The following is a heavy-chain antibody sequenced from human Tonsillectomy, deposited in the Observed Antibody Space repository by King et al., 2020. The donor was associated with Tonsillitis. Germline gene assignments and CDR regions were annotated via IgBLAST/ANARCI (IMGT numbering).Heavy chain of an antibody. V-gene: IGHV4-61*02. J-gene: IGHJ3*02. CDR3: ARAHDGYNQAFDI. CDR2: IYSSGTT. Sequence: PLQESGPGLVKPSQTLSLTCTVSGGSISSGVYYWSWIRQPAGKGLEWMGRIYSSGTTNYNSSLKSRVTISVDTSKNHFSFSRKLTSLTAADPAVYYCARAHDGYNQAFDIWGQGTMVPVSS. CDR1: GGSISSGVYY. D-gene: IGHD5-24*01.